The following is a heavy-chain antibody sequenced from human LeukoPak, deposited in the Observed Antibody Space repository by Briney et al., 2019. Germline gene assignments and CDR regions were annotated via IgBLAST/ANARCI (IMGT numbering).Heavy chain of an antibody. J-gene: IGHJ4*02. CDR3: ARGHSNYGDYFDY. Sequence: GGSLRLSCVASGFTFSSYNMNWVRQAPGKGLEWVSSISSSSIYIYYADSVKGRFTISRDNAKSSLSLQMNSLRAEDTAVYYCARGHSNYGDYFDYSGQGTLVTVSS. CDR1: GFTFSSYN. CDR2: ISSSSIYI. D-gene: IGHD4-11*01. V-gene: IGHV3-21*01.